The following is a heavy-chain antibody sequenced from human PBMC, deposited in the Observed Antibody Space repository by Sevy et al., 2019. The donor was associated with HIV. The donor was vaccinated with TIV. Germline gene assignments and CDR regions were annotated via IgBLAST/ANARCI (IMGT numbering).Heavy chain of an antibody. CDR1: GFTFSSYS. V-gene: IGHV3-23*01. Sequence: GGSLRLSCAASGFTFSSYSMNWVRQAPGKGLEWVSSISGSGGSTYYADSVKGRFTISRDNSKNTLYLQMNSLRAEDTAVYYCAKDAITGTYYYYYMDVWGKGTTVTVSS. CDR3: AKDAITGTYYYYYMDV. D-gene: IGHD1-7*01. J-gene: IGHJ6*03. CDR2: ISGSGGST.